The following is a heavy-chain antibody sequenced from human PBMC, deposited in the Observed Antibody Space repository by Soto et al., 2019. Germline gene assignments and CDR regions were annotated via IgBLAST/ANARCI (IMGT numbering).Heavy chain of an antibody. CDR3: TRYRGANWNYEACNLFDP. D-gene: IGHD1-7*01. V-gene: IGHV1-69*13. CDR1: GGTFSSYS. CDR2: IIPIFGTA. J-gene: IGHJ5*02. Sequence: SSVKVCCKASGGTFSSYSISWVRQAPGQGLEWMGGIIPIFGTANYAQKFQGRVTITADESTSTAYMELSSLKSEDTAVYYCTRYRGANWNYEACNLFDPWSQGTLVTVSS.